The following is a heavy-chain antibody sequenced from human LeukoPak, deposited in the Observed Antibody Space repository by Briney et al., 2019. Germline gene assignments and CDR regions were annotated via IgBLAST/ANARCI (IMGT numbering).Heavy chain of an antibody. CDR3: ASSYSSGWRRFDY. J-gene: IGHJ4*02. V-gene: IGHV4-59*01. CDR1: GGSISSYY. Sequence: SETLSLTCTVSGGSISSYYWSWIRQPPGKGLEWIGDIYYSGSTNYNPSLKSRATISVDTSKNQFSLKLSSVTAADTAVYYCASSYSSGWRRFDYWGQGTLVTVSS. CDR2: IYYSGST. D-gene: IGHD6-19*01.